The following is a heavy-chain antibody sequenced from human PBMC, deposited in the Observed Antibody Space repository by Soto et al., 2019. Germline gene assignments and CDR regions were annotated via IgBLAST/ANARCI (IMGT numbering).Heavy chain of an antibody. V-gene: IGHV3-23*01. CDR1: GFTFSSYA. J-gene: IGHJ4*02. CDR2: ISGSGGST. Sequence: GGSLRLSCAASGFTFSSYAMSWVRQAPGKGLEWVSAISGSGGSTYYADSVKGRFTISRDNSKNTLYLQMNSLRAEDTAVYYCAKDLGYCSGGSCYSTPLDYWGQGPLVTVSS. D-gene: IGHD2-15*01. CDR3: AKDLGYCSGGSCYSTPLDY.